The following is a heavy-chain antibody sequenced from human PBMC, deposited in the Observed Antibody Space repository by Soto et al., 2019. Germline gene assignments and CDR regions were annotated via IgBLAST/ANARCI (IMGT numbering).Heavy chain of an antibody. CDR3: ARLGSDYGDYSGYYYYMDV. CDR2: IYYSGST. CDR1: GGSISSSSYY. Sequence: QLQLQESGPGLVKPSETLSLTCTVSGGSISSSSYYWGWIRQPPGKGLEWIGSIYYSGSTYYNPSPKSRVTISVDTSKNQFSLKLSSVTAADTAVYYCARLGSDYGDYSGYYYYMDVWGKGTTVTVSS. J-gene: IGHJ6*03. V-gene: IGHV4-39*01. D-gene: IGHD4-17*01.